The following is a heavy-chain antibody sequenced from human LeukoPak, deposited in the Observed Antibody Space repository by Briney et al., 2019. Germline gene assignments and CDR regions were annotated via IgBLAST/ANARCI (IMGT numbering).Heavy chain of an antibody. Sequence: TSETLSLTCTVSGASISSGGYYWSWIRQPPGKGLEWIGYIYHSGSTYYNPSLKSRVTISVDRCKNQFSLKLSSVTAADTAVYYCARDRPRIAPEGGAFDIWGQGTMVTVSS. J-gene: IGHJ3*02. D-gene: IGHD6-13*01. V-gene: IGHV4-30-2*01. CDR3: ARDRPRIAPEGGAFDI. CDR1: GASISSGGYY. CDR2: IYHSGST.